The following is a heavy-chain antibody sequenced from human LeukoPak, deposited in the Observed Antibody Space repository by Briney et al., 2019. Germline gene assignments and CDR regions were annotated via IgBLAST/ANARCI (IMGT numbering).Heavy chain of an antibody. CDR2: INHSGST. CDR1: GGSFSGYY. CDR3: ARGEVWGIAVAGTYYFDY. D-gene: IGHD6-19*01. J-gene: IGHJ4*02. Sequence: SETLSLTCAVYGGSFSGYYWSWIRQPPGKGLEWIGEINHSGSTNCNPSLKSRVTISVDTSKNQFSLKLSSVTAADTAVYYCARGEVWGIAVAGTYYFDYWGQGTLVTVSS. V-gene: IGHV4-34*01.